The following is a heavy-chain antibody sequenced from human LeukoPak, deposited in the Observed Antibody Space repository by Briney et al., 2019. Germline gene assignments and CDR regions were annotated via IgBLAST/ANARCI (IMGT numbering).Heavy chain of an antibody. D-gene: IGHD6-13*01. CDR1: GYTLTELS. CDR2: FDPEDGET. Sequence: ASVKVSCKVSGYTLTELSMRWVRQAPGKGLEWMGGFDPEDGETIYAQKFQGRVTMTEDTSTDTAYMELSSLRSEDTAVYYCATEGHHSSSWYFDYWGQGTLVTVSS. V-gene: IGHV1-24*01. J-gene: IGHJ4*02. CDR3: ATEGHHSSSWYFDY.